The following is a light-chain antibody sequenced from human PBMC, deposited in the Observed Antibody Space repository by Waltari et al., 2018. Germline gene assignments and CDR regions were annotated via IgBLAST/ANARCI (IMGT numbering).Light chain of an antibody. Sequence: DIQLTQSPSFLSASVGDRVTITCRASQDISSYFAWYQQKPGKVPSLLIYAASTLHSGVPSRFSGSGSGTEFTLSISSLQPEDAATYYCQQVNTYHPLTFGGGTKVEI. CDR2: AAS. J-gene: IGKJ4*01. CDR3: QQVNTYHPLT. CDR1: QDISSY. V-gene: IGKV1-9*01.